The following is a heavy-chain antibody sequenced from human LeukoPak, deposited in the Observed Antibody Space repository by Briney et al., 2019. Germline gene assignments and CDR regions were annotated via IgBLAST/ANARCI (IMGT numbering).Heavy chain of an antibody. CDR3: AKSPLGARRFSDFDY. J-gene: IGHJ4*02. D-gene: IGHD1-26*01. CDR2: ISGSGGST. Sequence: GGSLRLSCAASGFTFSSYGMSWVRQAPGKGLEWVSAISGSGGSTYYADSVKGRFTISRDNSKNTLYLQMNSLRAEDTAVYYCAKSPLGARRFSDFDYWGQGTLVTVSS. CDR1: GFTFSSYG. V-gene: IGHV3-23*01.